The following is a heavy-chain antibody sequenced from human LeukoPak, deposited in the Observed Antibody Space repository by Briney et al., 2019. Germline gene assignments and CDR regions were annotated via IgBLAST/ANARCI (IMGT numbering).Heavy chain of an antibody. D-gene: IGHD3-10*01. J-gene: IGHJ6*02. CDR3: AREPILLWFGESSGGYYGMDV. CDR1: GGSISSSNW. CDR2: IYHSGST. V-gene: IGHV4-4*02. Sequence: SETLSLTCAVSGGSISSSNWWSWVRQPPGKGLEWIGEIYHSGSTNYNPSLKSRVTISVDKSKNQFSLKLSSVTAADTAVYYCAREPILLWFGESSGGYYGMDVWGQGTTVTVSS.